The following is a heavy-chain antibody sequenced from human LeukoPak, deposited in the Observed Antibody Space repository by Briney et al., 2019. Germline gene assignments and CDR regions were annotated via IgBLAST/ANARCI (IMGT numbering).Heavy chain of an antibody. V-gene: IGHV1-18*01. Sequence: EASVKVSCKASGYTFTSYGISWVRQAPGQGLEWMGWISAYNGNTNYAQKLQGRVTMTTDTSTSTAYMELRSLRSDDTAVYYCATSIVVVPAASYYYYYGMDVWGQGTTVTVSS. J-gene: IGHJ6*02. CDR2: ISAYNGNT. D-gene: IGHD2-2*01. CDR3: ATSIVVVPAASYYYYYGMDV. CDR1: GYTFTSYG.